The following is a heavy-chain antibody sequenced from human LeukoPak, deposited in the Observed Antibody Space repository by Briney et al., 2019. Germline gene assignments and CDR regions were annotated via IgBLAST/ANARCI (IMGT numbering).Heavy chain of an antibody. Sequence: SETLSLTCTVSGGSMSSFYWTWIRQPAGQGLEWIGRIHPSGSTTYDPSLKSRVIMSIDTSKNQFSLKLTSVTAADTAVYYCARLGIFGVVIMRYFDYWGQGTLVTVSS. D-gene: IGHD3-3*01. CDR1: GGSMSSFY. J-gene: IGHJ4*02. CDR2: IHPSGST. V-gene: IGHV4-4*07. CDR3: ARLGIFGVVIMRYFDY.